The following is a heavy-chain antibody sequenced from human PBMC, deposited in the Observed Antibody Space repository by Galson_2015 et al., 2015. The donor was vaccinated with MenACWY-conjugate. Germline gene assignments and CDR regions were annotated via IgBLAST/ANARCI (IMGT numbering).Heavy chain of an antibody. CDR3: ARRGRADAFDM. Sequence: YSPSLKSRVSISVDTSKKQFSLKLSSVTAADTAIYYCARRGRADAFDMWGQGTMVTVSS. J-gene: IGHJ3*02. V-gene: IGHV4-39*01.